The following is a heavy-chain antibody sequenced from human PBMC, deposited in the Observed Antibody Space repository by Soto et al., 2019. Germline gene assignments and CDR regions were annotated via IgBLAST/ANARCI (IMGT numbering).Heavy chain of an antibody. Sequence: QVQLVESGGGLVKTGGSLRLSCAASGFTFSDYHMSWIRQAPGKGLEWVSYIESRGRTISYADSVKGRFTISRDNAKNSVFLQMNSLRADDTAVYYCVRQAARNYFDFWGQGTLLTVSS. V-gene: IGHV3-11*01. CDR2: IESRGRTI. CDR3: VRQAARNYFDF. D-gene: IGHD6-6*01. J-gene: IGHJ4*02. CDR1: GFTFSDYH.